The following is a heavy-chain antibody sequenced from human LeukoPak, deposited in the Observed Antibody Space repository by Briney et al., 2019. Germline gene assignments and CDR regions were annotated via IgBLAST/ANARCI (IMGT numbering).Heavy chain of an antibody. V-gene: IGHV3-9*03. CDR2: ISWNTGSI. Sequence: PGGSLRLFCAASGFTFDDYAMHCIRHSTSMGQDIGSSISWNTGSIGYVDFVKGRFTNSRDNATNFLYLQMNSLRAEDMALYYCAKVSGSSALGYFDYWGQGTLVTDSS. D-gene: IGHD6-6*01. CDR3: AKVSGSSALGYFDY. CDR1: GFTFDDYA. J-gene: IGHJ4*02.